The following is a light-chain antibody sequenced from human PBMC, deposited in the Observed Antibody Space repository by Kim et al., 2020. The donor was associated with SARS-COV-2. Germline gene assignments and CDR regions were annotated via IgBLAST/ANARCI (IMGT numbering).Light chain of an antibody. V-gene: IGKV3D-20*01. CDR1: QSVGSSF. J-gene: IGKJ2*01. CDR3: QLYSGSPRMYT. CDR2: DAS. Sequence: EIVLTQSPATLSLSPGERATLSCGACQSVGSSFLAWYQQKPGLAPRLLIHDASKRAIDIPDRFIGSGSGTDFTLTITRLEPEDFAVYYCQLYSGSPRMYTFGQGTKLEI.